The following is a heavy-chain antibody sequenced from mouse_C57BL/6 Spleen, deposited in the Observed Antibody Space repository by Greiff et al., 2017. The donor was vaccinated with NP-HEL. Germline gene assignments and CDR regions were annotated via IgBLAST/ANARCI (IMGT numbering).Heavy chain of an antibody. J-gene: IGHJ1*03. CDR2: IDPNSGGT. Sequence: QVQLQQPGAELVKPGASVKLSCKASGYTFTSYWMHWVKQRPGRGLEWIGRIDPNSGGTKYNEKFKSKATLTVDKPSSTAYMQLSILTAEDSAVYYCARDGTTVVGGYFDVWGTGTTVTVSS. D-gene: IGHD1-1*01. CDR1: GYTFTSYW. CDR3: ARDGTTVVGGYFDV. V-gene: IGHV1-72*01.